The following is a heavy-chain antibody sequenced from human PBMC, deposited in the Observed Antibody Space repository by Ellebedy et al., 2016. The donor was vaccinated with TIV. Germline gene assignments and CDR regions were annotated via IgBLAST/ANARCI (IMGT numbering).Heavy chain of an antibody. Sequence: GESLKISCAASGFTFSSYWMSWVRQAPGKGLEWVANIKQDGSEKYYVDSVKGRFTISRDDATNSLYLQMNSLRAEDTAMYYCARDGSYGDYLSPTHAFESWGQGTVVTVSS. CDR1: GFTFSSYW. D-gene: IGHD4-17*01. CDR3: ARDGSYGDYLSPTHAFES. CDR2: IKQDGSEK. J-gene: IGHJ3*02. V-gene: IGHV3-7*01.